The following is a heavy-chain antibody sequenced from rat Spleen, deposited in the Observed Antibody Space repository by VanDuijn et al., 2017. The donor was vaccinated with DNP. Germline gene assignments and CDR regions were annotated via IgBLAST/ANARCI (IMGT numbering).Heavy chain of an antibody. V-gene: IGHV2-63*01. CDR1: GLSLTNFD. CDR2: MRYNVDT. J-gene: IGHJ2*01. Sequence: QVQLKESGPGLVQPSQTLSLTCPVSGLSLTNFDFHWIRQPPGKGLEWMGRMRYNVDTSYNSALKSRLSSSRDTSKNQVFLKMNSLQTDDTGTYYCTRSKSHYYVSFYHSFDFWGPGVLVTVSS. CDR3: TRSKSHYYVSFYHSFDF. D-gene: IGHD1-12*01.